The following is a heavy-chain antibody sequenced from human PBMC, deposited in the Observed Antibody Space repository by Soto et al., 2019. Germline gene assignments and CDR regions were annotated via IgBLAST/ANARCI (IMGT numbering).Heavy chain of an antibody. CDR3: AKKSIKYNWNDGNYFDY. CDR1: GFTFSSYA. CDR2: ISGSGGST. Sequence: GGSLRLSCAASGFTFSSYAMSWVRQAPGKGLEWVSAISGSGGSTYYADSVKGRFTISRDNSKNTLYLQMNSLRAEDTAVYYCAKKSIKYNWNDGNYFDYWGQGTLVTVSS. D-gene: IGHD1-1*01. J-gene: IGHJ4*02. V-gene: IGHV3-23*01.